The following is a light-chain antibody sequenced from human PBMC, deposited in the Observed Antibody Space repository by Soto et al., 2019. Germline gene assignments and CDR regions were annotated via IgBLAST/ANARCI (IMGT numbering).Light chain of an antibody. CDR2: GAS. Sequence: IVMTQSPATLSVSPGERATLSCRASQSVSSSYLAWYQQKPGQAPRLLIYGASSRATGIPDRFSGSGSGTDFTLTISRLEPEDFAVYYCQQYGSSPNTFGQGTRLEIK. V-gene: IGKV3-20*01. CDR3: QQYGSSPNT. J-gene: IGKJ5*01. CDR1: QSVSSSY.